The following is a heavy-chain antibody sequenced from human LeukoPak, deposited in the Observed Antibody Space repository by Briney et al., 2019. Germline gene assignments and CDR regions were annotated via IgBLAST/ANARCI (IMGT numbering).Heavy chain of an antibody. J-gene: IGHJ4*02. V-gene: IGHV3-53*01. CDR1: GFSVSNTY. Sequence: GGSLRLSCAASGFSVSNTYMSWARQAPGKGLEWVSILYSDGSTYYADSVKGRFTISRDNSKNTLYLQMNSLRAEDTAVYYCATSPASSCLDDWGQGTLVTVSS. CDR2: LYSDGST. D-gene: IGHD2-2*01. CDR3: ATSPASSCLDD.